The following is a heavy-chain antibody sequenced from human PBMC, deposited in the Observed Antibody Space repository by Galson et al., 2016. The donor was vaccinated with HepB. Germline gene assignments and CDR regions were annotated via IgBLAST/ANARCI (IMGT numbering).Heavy chain of an antibody. CDR1: GYTFTNYA. D-gene: IGHD6-13*01. J-gene: IGHJ5*02. CDR2: IDAANGHT. Sequence: SVKVSCKASGYTFTNYAMHWVRQAPGQGLEWMGWIDAANGHTKSSQKFQGRVTITRDTSASTAYMELSSLRFEDPAVYYCARERSSWYRGWFDPWGQGTLVSVSS. V-gene: IGHV1-3*01. CDR3: ARERSSWYRGWFDP.